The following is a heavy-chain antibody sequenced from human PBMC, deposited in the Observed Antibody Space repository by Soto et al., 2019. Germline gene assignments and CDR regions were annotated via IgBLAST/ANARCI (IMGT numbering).Heavy chain of an antibody. CDR3: ATFRITRSRVRWNWFDP. V-gene: IGHV1-24*01. CDR1: GYTLTELS. Sequence: ASVKVSCKVSGYTLTELSMHWVRQAPGKGLEWMGGFDPEDGETIYAQKFQGRVTMTEDTSTDTAYMELSSLRSEDTAVYYCATFRITRSRVRWNWFDPWGQGTLVTVSS. J-gene: IGHJ5*02. D-gene: IGHD3-10*01. CDR2: FDPEDGET.